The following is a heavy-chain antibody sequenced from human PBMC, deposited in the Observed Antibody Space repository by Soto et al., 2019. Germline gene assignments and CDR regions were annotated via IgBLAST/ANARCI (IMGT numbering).Heavy chain of an antibody. Sequence: EVQLVESGGGLVQPGGSLKLSCAASGFTFSGSAMHWVRQASGKGLEWVGRIRDKANSYATAYAASVKGRFTISRDDSKNTAYLQMNSLKTEGTAVYYCTRYYYDGSGYALLGYWGQGTLVTVSS. J-gene: IGHJ4*02. V-gene: IGHV3-73*02. CDR3: TRYYYDGSGYALLGY. D-gene: IGHD3-22*01. CDR1: GFTFSGSA. CDR2: IRDKANSYAT.